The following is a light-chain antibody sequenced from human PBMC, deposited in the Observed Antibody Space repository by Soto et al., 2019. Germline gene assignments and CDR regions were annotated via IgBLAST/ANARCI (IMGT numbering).Light chain of an antibody. CDR3: QQYHTYRT. V-gene: IGKV1-5*01. CDR1: QSISHW. CDR2: DAS. Sequence: DIQMTQAPSTLSASIGDRVIITCRASQSISHWLAWYQQKPGKAPKLLISDASILESGVPSRFSGSTSGTEFTLTISSLQPDDFPTFYCQQYHTYRTFGQGTKVEIK. J-gene: IGKJ1*01.